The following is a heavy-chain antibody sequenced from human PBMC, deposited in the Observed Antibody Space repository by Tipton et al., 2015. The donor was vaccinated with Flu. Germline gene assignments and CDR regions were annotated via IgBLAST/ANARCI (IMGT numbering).Heavy chain of an antibody. CDR1: GGSMSNNF. V-gene: IGHV4-4*07. CDR2: IYASGVT. Sequence: LRLSCTVSGGSMSNNFWSWFRQPAEKGLEWIGRIYASGVTNYNPSLKSRVTMSIDTSKNQFSLRLSSVTAADTAVYYCARDPHKLGGESDAFDIWGQGKMGTVSS. CDR3: ARDPHKLGGESDAFDI. J-gene: IGHJ3*02. D-gene: IGHD7-27*01.